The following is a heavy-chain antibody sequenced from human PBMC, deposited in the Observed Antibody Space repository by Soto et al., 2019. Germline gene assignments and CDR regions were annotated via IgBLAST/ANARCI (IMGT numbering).Heavy chain of an antibody. CDR1: GYSFTNYW. V-gene: IGHV5-10-1*01. Sequence: EVQLVQSGAEVKKPGESLRISCKASGYSFTNYWINWVRQMPGKGLEWMGRIDPSDSHTNYSPSFQGHVIMSADKSISTAYLQWSSLKASDTAMYYCARVGYCSSTSCYVGLYYSDSWGHGTLVTVSS. J-gene: IGHJ4*01. CDR3: ARVGYCSSTSCYVGLYYSDS. D-gene: IGHD2-2*01. CDR2: IDPSDSHT.